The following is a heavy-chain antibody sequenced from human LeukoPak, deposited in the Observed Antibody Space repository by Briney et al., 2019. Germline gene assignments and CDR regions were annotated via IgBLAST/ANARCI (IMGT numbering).Heavy chain of an antibody. CDR3: ARASGRLRWSLDY. Sequence: SETLSLTRTVSGGSISSYYWSWIRQPPGKGLEWIGYIYYSGSTNYNPSLKSRVTISVDTSKNQFSLKLSSVTAADTAVYYCARASGRLRWSLDYWGQGTLVTVSS. J-gene: IGHJ4*02. CDR2: IYYSGST. CDR1: GGSISSYY. D-gene: IGHD4-23*01. V-gene: IGHV4-59*01.